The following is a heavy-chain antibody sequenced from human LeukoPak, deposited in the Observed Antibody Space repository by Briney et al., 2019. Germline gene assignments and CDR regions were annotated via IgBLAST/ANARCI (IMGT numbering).Heavy chain of an antibody. D-gene: IGHD6-13*01. CDR2: FDPEDGET. CDR3: ATGQQLVRRAYDYYGLDV. J-gene: IGHJ6*02. V-gene: IGHV1-24*01. Sequence: ASVKVSCKVSGYTLTELSMHWVRQAPGKGLEWMGGFDPEDGETIYAQKFQGRVTMTEDTSTDTAYMELSSLRSEDTAVYYCATGQQLVRRAYDYYGLDVWGQRTTVTVSS. CDR1: GYTLTELS.